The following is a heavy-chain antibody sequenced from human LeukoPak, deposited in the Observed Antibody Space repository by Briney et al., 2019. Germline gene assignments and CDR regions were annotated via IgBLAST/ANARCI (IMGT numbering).Heavy chain of an antibody. V-gene: IGHV3-30*02. CDR3: AKGYSSSWYQDAFDI. CDR1: GFSFTSFS. D-gene: IGHD6-13*01. J-gene: IGHJ3*02. Sequence: GGSLRLSCAASGFSFTSFSIHWVRQIPDKGLEWVAFIRYDGSNKYYADSVKGRFTISRDNSKNTLYLQMNSLRAEDTAVYYCAKGYSSSWYQDAFDIWGQGTMVTVSS. CDR2: IRYDGSNK.